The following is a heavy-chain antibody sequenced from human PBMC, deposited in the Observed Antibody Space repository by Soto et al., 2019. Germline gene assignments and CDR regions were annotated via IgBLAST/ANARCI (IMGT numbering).Heavy chain of an antibody. D-gene: IGHD2-2*01. Sequence: SVKVSCKASGGTFSSYAISWGRQAPGQRLEWMGGIIPIFGTANYAQKFQGRVTITADKSTSTAYMELSSLRSEDTAVYYCARGDIVVVPAALSYYYYYGMDVWGQGTTVTAP. V-gene: IGHV1-69*06. CDR1: GGTFSSYA. CDR2: IIPIFGTA. J-gene: IGHJ6*02. CDR3: ARGDIVVVPAALSYYYYYGMDV.